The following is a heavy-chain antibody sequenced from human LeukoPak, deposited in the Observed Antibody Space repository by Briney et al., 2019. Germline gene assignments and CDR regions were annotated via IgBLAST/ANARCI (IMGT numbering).Heavy chain of an antibody. J-gene: IGHJ4*02. V-gene: IGHV3-23*01. CDR1: GFTFSNYA. CDR3: AKDRGGSPRGFDY. D-gene: IGHD6-25*01. Sequence: GGSLRLSCATSGFTFSNYAVSWVRQAPGKGLEWVSSISGSGGTTYYADSVKGRFSISRDNSKNTLYLQMNSLGAEDTAVYYCAKDRGGSPRGFDYWGQGTLVTVSS. CDR2: ISGSGGTT.